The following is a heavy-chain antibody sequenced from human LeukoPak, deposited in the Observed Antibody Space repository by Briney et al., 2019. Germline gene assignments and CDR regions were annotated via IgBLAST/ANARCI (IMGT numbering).Heavy chain of an antibody. D-gene: IGHD4-11*01. J-gene: IGHJ4*02. CDR3: ARAEINDYTRY. Sequence: KPSETLSLTCTVSGYSIRSGYDWVWIRRPPGKGLEWIGIKNYSGTTYNNPSLKRGVTMSIDSTKNKFCLNVRSVTAADTAHYYFARAEINDYTRYWGQGSLVMVSS. CDR2: KNYSGTT. CDR1: GYSIRSGYD. V-gene: IGHV4-38-2*02.